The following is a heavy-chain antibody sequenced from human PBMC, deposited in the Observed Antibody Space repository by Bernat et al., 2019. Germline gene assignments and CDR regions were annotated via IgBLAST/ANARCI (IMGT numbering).Heavy chain of an antibody. Sequence: QLQLQESGSGLVKPSQTLSLTCAVSGGSISSSSYYWGWIRQPPGKGLEWIGSIYYSGSTYYNPSLKSRVTISVDTSKNQFSLKLSSVTAADTAVYYCARLPQWLVGYFDYWGQGTLVTVSS. CDR3: ARLPQWLVGYFDY. J-gene: IGHJ4*02. V-gene: IGHV4-39*01. CDR2: IYYSGST. CDR1: GGSISSSSYY. D-gene: IGHD6-19*01.